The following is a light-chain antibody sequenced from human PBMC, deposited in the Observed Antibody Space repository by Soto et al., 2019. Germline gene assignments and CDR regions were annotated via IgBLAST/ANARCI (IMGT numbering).Light chain of an antibody. CDR3: QQYGSSPPLT. Sequence: EIVLTQSPGTLSLSPGERATLSCRASQSVSSSYLAWYQQKPGQAPRLLIYGASSRATGIPDRFSGSGSGTAFTLTISRLEPDAFAVYYCQQYGSSPPLTFGGGTKVEIK. J-gene: IGKJ4*01. V-gene: IGKV3-20*01. CDR2: GAS. CDR1: QSVSSSY.